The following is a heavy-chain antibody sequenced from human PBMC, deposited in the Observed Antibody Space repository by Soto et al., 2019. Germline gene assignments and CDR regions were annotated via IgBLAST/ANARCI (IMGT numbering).Heavy chain of an antibody. Sequence: SDTLSLTCSVSGGGISSGDYYWSFIRQPPGKGLEWIAYIYYSGIIYYNPSLKSRVTMSRDTSKNQFFLNLDSVTAADTAVYYCAREVGEVDYSSSSDAFDIWGQGTMVTVS. CDR3: AREVGEVDYSSSSDAFDI. D-gene: IGHD6-6*01. CDR2: IYYSGII. J-gene: IGHJ3*02. V-gene: IGHV4-30-4*02. CDR1: GGGISSGDYY.